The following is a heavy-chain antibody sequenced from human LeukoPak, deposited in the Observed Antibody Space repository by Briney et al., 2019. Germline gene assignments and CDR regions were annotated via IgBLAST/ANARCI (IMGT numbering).Heavy chain of an antibody. D-gene: IGHD2-8*01. J-gene: IGHJ4*02. CDR2: ISAYNGNT. Sequence: ASVKVSCKASGYTFTSYGISGVRQAPGQGLEWMGWISAYNGNTNYAQKLQGRVTMTTDTSTSTAYMELRSLRSDDTAVYYCARDPGCTNGVCLEGDFDYWGQGTLVTVSS. V-gene: IGHV1-18*01. CDR1: GYTFTSYG. CDR3: ARDPGCTNGVCLEGDFDY.